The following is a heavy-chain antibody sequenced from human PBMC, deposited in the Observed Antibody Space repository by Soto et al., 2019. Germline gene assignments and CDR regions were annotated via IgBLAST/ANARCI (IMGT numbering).Heavy chain of an antibody. Sequence: GGSLRLSCAASGFTFSSYGMHWVRQAPGKGLEWVAVISYDGSNKYYADSVKGRFTISRDNSKNTLYLQMNSLRAEDTAVYYCAKDLTRYYYDSSGSDYYYGMDVWGQGTTVTVSS. J-gene: IGHJ6*02. V-gene: IGHV3-30*18. CDR1: GFTFSSYG. CDR2: ISYDGSNK. CDR3: AKDLTRYYYDSSGSDYYYGMDV. D-gene: IGHD3-22*01.